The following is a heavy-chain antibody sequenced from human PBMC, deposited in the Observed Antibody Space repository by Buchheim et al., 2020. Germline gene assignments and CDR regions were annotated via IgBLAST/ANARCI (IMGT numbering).Heavy chain of an antibody. V-gene: IGHV3-7*04. D-gene: IGHD5-24*01. Sequence: EVQLVESGGGLVQPGGSLRLSCAASGFTFSSYWMSWVRQAPGKGLEWVANIKQDGSEKYYMDSVKGRFTISRNNAKNSLYLQMNSLRAEDTAVYYCAREGWRWLQLRGMDVWGQGTT. J-gene: IGHJ6*02. CDR3: AREGWRWLQLRGMDV. CDR2: IKQDGSEK. CDR1: GFTFSSYW.